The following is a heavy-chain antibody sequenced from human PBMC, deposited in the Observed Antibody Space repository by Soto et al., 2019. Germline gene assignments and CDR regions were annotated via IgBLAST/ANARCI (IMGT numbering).Heavy chain of an antibody. D-gene: IGHD6-19*01. Sequence: GGSLRLSCAASGFSFGSFGLYWVCQAPREGLEWVAVISYDGSNKYYAASVKGRFTISRDNSKNTLYLQMNSLRAEDTAVYYCAKDLLSSSGWSPKLYYYYGMDVWGQGT. J-gene: IGHJ6*02. CDR3: AKDLLSSSGWSPKLYYYYGMDV. CDR1: GFSFGSFG. CDR2: ISYDGSNK. V-gene: IGHV3-30*18.